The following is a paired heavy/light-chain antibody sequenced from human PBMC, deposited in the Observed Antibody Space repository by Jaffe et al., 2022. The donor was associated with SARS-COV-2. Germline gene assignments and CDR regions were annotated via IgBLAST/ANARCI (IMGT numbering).Heavy chain of an antibody. CDR2: ISYEGRDK. D-gene: IGHD1-26*01. Sequence: QVQLVESGGGVVQPGRSLRLSCAASGFVFSNYDMHWVRQAPGKGLEWVALISYEGRDKYYADSVKGRFTISRDNSKNTLYLQMNTLRPEDTAVYYCARGTPSGYWGQGTLVTVSS. V-gene: IGHV3-33*01. CDR3: ARGTPSGY. J-gene: IGHJ4*02. CDR1: GFVFSNYD.
Light chain of an antibody. CDR3: QQYGSSFT. CDR2: GAS. V-gene: IGKV3-20*01. CDR1: QSVRSSY. J-gene: IGKJ3*01. Sequence: EIVLTQSPGTLSLSPGERATLSCRASQSVRSSYLAWYQQKHGQAPRLLIYGASSRATGIPERFSGSGSGTDFTLTISRLEPEDFAVYHCQQYGSSFTFGPGTKVDIK.